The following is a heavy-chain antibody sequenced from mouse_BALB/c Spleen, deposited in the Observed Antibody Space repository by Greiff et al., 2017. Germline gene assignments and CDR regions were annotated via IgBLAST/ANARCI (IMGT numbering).Heavy chain of an antibody. J-gene: IGHJ4*01. CDR1: GFNFTSYW. CDR3: ARYDGYYYAIDY. D-gene: IGHD2-3*01. V-gene: IGHV1-55*01. CDR2: IYPGSGST. Sequence: QVQLQQPGAELVKPGTSVKLSCKASGFNFTSYWINWVKLRPGQGLEWIGDIYPGSGSTNYNEKFKSKATLTVDTSSSTAYMQLSSLASEDSALYYWARYDGYYYAIDYWGQGTSVTVSS.